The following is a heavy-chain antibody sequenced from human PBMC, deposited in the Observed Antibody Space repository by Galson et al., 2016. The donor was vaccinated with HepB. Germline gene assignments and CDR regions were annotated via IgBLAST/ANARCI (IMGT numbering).Heavy chain of an antibody. CDR2: ISYDGSDK. CDR1: GFSFRSYA. D-gene: IGHD3-10*01. Sequence: SLRLSCAASGFSFRSYAMHWVRQAPGKGLEWVAVISYDGSDKYYADSVKGRFTISRDNSKNTLYLQMNSLRAEDTSVYYCARGPGSYYRGREDYYGMDFWGQGTTVTVSS. CDR3: ARGPGSYYRGREDYYGMDF. V-gene: IGHV3-30*04. J-gene: IGHJ6*02.